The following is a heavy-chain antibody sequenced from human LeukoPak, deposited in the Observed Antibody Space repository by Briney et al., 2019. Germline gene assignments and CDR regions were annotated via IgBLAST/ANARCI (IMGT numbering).Heavy chain of an antibody. D-gene: IGHD3-22*01. J-gene: IGHJ4*02. V-gene: IGHV1-2*02. Sequence: ASVNLSCKGSGYTFTVNYIHWVRHAPGPGHGRKGWINLNVGGTNYAQKFQGRVNMTRDTTTSTAYMELSRLRSDDTAVYYCAMASYYYDSSGDPGYYFDYWGQGTLVTVSS. CDR2: INLNVGGT. CDR1: GYTFTVNY. CDR3: AMASYYYDSSGDPGYYFDY.